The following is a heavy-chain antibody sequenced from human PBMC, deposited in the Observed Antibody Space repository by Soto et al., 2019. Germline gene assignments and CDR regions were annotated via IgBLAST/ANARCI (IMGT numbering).Heavy chain of an antibody. V-gene: IGHV4-30-4*01. D-gene: IGHD4-4*01. CDR3: AMSTVTTFYFDL. CDR2: IYYSGST. CDR1: GGSISSGDYY. J-gene: IGHJ2*01. Sequence: SLTCTVSGGSISSGDYYWSWIRQPPGKGLEWIGYIYYSGSTYYNPSLKSRVTISVDTSKNQFSLKLSSVTAADTAVYYCAMSTVTTFYFDLWGRGTLVTV.